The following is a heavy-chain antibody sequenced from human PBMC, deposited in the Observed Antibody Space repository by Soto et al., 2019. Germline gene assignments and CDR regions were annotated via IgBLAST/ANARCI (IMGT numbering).Heavy chain of an antibody. D-gene: IGHD6-6*01. CDR2: ISSNGGST. CDR1: GFTFSSYA. CDR3: ARDSSHQQNWRGYMDV. J-gene: IGHJ6*03. Sequence: GGSLRLSCAASGFTFSSYAMHWVRQAPGKGLEYVSAISSNGGSTYYANSVKGRFTISRDNSKNTLYLQMGSLRAEDMAVYYCARDSSHQQNWRGYMDVWGKGTTVTVSS. V-gene: IGHV3-64*01.